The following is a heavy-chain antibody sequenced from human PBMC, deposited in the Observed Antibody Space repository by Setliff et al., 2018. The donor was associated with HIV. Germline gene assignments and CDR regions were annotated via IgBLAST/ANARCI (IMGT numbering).Heavy chain of an antibody. V-gene: IGHV4-38-2*01. D-gene: IGHD3-10*01. Sequence: PSETLSLTCAVSGYSISSGYYWGWIRQPPGKGLEWIGHIYHSGNTYYNPSLKSLVTISVDTSKNQISLRLSSVTAADTAVYYCARLSGGMVPNYWGQGTLVTVSS. CDR3: ARLSGGMVPNY. J-gene: IGHJ4*02. CDR2: IYHSGNT. CDR1: GYSISSGYY.